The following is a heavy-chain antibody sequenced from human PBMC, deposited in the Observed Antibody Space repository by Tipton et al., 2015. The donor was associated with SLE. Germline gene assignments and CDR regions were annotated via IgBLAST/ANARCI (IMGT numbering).Heavy chain of an antibody. D-gene: IGHD3-22*01. CDR3: ARGGIYHDDSGKFDY. CDR2: VYDIDST. J-gene: IGHJ4*02. V-gene: IGHV4-59*01. Sequence: TLSLTCTVSGASISSYYWSWVRQPPGKGLEWIGYVYDIDSTNYNPSLKSRVTISLDPSKNQFSLKLSSVTAADTAIYYCARGGIYHDDSGKFDYWGQGTLVTASS. CDR1: GASISSYY.